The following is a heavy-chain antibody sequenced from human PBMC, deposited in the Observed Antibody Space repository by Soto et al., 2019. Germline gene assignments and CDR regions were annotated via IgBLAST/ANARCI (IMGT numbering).Heavy chain of an antibody. CDR3: ARGWGYDSNDYYYAY. Sequence: QVQLVQSGAEVKKPGSSVKVSCKASGGTFSSYAIDWVRQAPGQGLEWMGGIIPIFATAKYAQKFQGRVTITADESTSTVYMELSSLRSEDTAMYYCARGWGYDSNDYYYAYWGQGTLVIVSS. CDR2: IIPIFATA. V-gene: IGHV1-69*01. CDR1: GGTFSSYA. J-gene: IGHJ4*02. D-gene: IGHD3-22*01.